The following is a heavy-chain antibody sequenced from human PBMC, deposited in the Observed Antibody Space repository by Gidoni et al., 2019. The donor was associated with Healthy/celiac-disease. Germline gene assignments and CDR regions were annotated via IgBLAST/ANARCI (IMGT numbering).Heavy chain of an antibody. V-gene: IGHV3-23*01. J-gene: IGHJ3*02. CDR1: GFTFRSYA. Sequence: EVQLLESGGGLVQPGGYLRLSCSASGFTFRSYAMRWVRQARGKGLAWVLAISGSGGSTYYADSVKGRFTISRDNSKNTLYLQMNSLRAEDTAVYYCAKYSETEQWPDTDAFDIWGQGTMVTVSS. D-gene: IGHD6-19*01. CDR3: AKYSETEQWPDTDAFDI. CDR2: ISGSGGST.